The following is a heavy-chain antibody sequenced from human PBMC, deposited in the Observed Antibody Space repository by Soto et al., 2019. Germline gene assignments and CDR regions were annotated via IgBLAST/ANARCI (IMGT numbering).Heavy chain of an antibody. CDR2: IYHSGST. V-gene: IGHV4-30-2*01. Sequence: SETLSLTCAVSGGSISSGGYSWSWIRQPPGKGLEWIGYIYHSGSTYYNPSLKSRVTISVDRSKNQFSLKLSSVTAADTAVYYCARGSYYYDTGDAFDIWGQGTMVTVS. CDR1: GGSISSGGYS. D-gene: IGHD3-22*01. J-gene: IGHJ3*02. CDR3: ARGSYYYDTGDAFDI.